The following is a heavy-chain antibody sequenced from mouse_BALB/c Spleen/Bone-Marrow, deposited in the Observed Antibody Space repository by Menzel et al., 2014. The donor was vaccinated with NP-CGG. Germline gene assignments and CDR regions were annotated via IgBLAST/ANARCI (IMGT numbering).Heavy chain of an antibody. V-gene: IGHV1S130*01. CDR2: IHPNSGNT. J-gene: IGHJ2*01. CDR3: ARHHRYECYFDY. D-gene: IGHD2-14*01. CDR1: GYTFTSSW. Sequence: VKLMESGPVLVRPGASVKLSCKASGYTFTSSWMHWAKQRPGQGLEWIGEIHPNSGNTNYNEKFKGKATLTVDSSSSTAYVDLSSLTSEDSAVYCCARHHRYECYFDYWGQGTTLTISS.